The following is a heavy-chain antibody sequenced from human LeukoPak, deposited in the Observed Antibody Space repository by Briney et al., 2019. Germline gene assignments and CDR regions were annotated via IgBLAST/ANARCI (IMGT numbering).Heavy chain of an antibody. D-gene: IGHD1-26*01. Sequence: GGSLRLSCAASGFTFNSHWMHWVRQAPGKGLVWVSRINSDGRSTNYADSVKDRLTISRDNPKNTLYLQINSLRAEDTAVYYCAGTRVGYYWGQGTLVTVSS. CDR1: GFTFNSHW. CDR2: INSDGRST. J-gene: IGHJ4*02. V-gene: IGHV3-74*01. CDR3: AGTRVGYY.